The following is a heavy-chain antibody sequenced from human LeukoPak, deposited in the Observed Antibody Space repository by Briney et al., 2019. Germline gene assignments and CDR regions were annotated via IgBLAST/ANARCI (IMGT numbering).Heavy chain of an antibody. CDR2: INPNSGGT. Sequence: GASVKVSCKASGYTFTGYYMHWVRQAPGQGLEWMGWINPNSGGTSYAQKFQGRVTMTRDTSISTAYMELSRLRSDDTAVYYCARSPVVVPAAARGYNWFDPWGQGTLVTVSS. V-gene: IGHV1-2*02. D-gene: IGHD2-2*01. J-gene: IGHJ5*02. CDR3: ARSPVVVPAAARGYNWFDP. CDR1: GYTFTGYY.